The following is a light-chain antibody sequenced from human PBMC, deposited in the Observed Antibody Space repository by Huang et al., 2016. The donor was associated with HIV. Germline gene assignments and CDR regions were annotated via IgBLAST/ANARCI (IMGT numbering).Light chain of an antibody. CDR1: ESVSGY. Sequence: EIVLTQSPAILSLSPGESATLSCRARESVSGYLAWYQHRPGQPPRLRIDVSSIRATGIPSRFSCSVSGTDFTLSISNLEPEDFAIYYCQQRNSLPPLTFGGGTRVEIK. V-gene: IGKV3-11*01. CDR2: VSS. CDR3: QQRNSLPPLT. J-gene: IGKJ4*01.